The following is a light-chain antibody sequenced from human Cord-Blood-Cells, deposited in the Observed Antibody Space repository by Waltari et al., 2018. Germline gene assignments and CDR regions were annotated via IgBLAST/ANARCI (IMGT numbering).Light chain of an antibody. J-gene: IGKJ1*01. CDR1: QGISNE. Sequence: DMQLPLSPSSLSASVGARVTITCRASQGISNELAWYQQKTGKVAKLLIYAASNSQTGVPAPFSGSRSGTDFTLTIRSLQPEDVATYYCQKYNSAPGKFGPGTKVEIK. CDR2: AAS. CDR3: QKYNSAPGK. V-gene: IGKV1-27*01.